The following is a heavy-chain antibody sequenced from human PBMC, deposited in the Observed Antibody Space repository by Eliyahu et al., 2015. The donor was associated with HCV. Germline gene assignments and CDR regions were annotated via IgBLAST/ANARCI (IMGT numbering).Heavy chain of an antibody. Sequence: QVQLQESGPGLVKPSETLSLTCTVXGVSISSSFYWSWIRQPPGKGLECIGFISHSGYTSYNPXLRSRVSMSVNTSKKQISLKLASVTTADTAVYYCARGANDNGGMYFGYWGQGSLVTVSS. CDR3: ARGANDNGGMYFGY. D-gene: IGHD4-23*01. CDR1: GVSISSSFY. CDR2: ISHSGYT. V-gene: IGHV4-59*01. J-gene: IGHJ4*02.